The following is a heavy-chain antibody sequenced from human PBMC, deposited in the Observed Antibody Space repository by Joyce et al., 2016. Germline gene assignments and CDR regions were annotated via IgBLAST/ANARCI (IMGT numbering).Heavy chain of an antibody. CDR2: ISFYGSNK. CDR1: GSTSSSFG. D-gene: IGHD1-26*01. V-gene: IGHV3-30*18. J-gene: IGHJ4*02. Sequence: QVQLVESGGGVVQPGGSLRLSCVASGSTSSSFGLHWVRQAPGKGLVWLAVISFYGSNKYYAYSVKGRFTISRDNSNHTMFLQMNNLRAEDTAMYYCAKDRYSLNYWGQGTLVTVSS. CDR3: AKDRYSLNY.